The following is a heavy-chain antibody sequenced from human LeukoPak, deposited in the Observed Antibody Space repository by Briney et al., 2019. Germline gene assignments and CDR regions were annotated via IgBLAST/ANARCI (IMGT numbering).Heavy chain of an antibody. CDR3: ARGYGGRQAWDGCDY. CDR2: IYPVDSTT. CDR1: GYSFVSYW. Sequence: PGESLKISCKGSGYSFVSYWIGWVRQMPGKGLEWMGIIYPVDSTTRYSPSFQGQVTISADKSINTAYLQWSSLEASDTAMYYCARGYGGRQAWDGCDYWGQGTLVTVSS. J-gene: IGHJ4*02. D-gene: IGHD4-23*01. V-gene: IGHV5-51*01.